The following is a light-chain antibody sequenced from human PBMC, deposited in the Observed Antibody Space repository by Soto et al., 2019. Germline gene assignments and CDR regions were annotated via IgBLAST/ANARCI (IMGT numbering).Light chain of an antibody. Sequence: QSALTQPASVSGSPGQAITISCTGTSSDVGGYNYVSWYQQHPGKAPQLMIYDVSNRPSGVSNRFSGSKSGNTASLSISGLQAEDEFDYYCSSYTTGGSLVFGGGTKVTVL. CDR2: DVS. J-gene: IGLJ2*01. CDR1: SSDVGGYNY. V-gene: IGLV2-14*01. CDR3: SSYTTGGSLV.